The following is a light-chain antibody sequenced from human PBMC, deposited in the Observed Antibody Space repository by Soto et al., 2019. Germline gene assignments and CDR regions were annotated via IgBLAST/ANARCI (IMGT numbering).Light chain of an antibody. V-gene: IGKV1-13*02. CDR1: QGISSA. J-gene: IGKJ5*01. Sequence: AIQLTQSPSSLSASVGDRVTITCRASQGISSALAWYQQKPGKAPKLLIYDASSLESGVPSRFSGSASGTDFTLTISSLQPEDFATYYCQHFNSYPITFGQGTRLEIK. CDR3: QHFNSYPIT. CDR2: DAS.